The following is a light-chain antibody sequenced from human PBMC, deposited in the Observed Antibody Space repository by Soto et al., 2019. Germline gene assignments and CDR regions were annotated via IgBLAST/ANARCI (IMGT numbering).Light chain of an antibody. J-gene: IGKJ2*01. CDR2: GAS. CDR3: QHYNNWPFT. CDR1: QSISSN. Sequence: EIVMTQSPATLSVSPGERATLSCRASQSISSNLAWYQQKPGQAPSLLIYGASARATGIPARFSGSGSGTEFTLTISSLQSEDYAVYYCQHYNNWPFTFGQGIKVDIK. V-gene: IGKV3-15*01.